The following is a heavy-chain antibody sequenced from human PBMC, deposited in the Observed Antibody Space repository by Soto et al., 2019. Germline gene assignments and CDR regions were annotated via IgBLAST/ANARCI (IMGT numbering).Heavy chain of an antibody. CDR1: GFTFSSYA. J-gene: IGHJ4*02. CDR3: AREGLGDGDSIDY. Sequence: QVQLVESGGGVVQPGRSLRLSCAASGFTFSSYAMHWVRQAPGKGLEWVAVISYDGSNKYYADSVKGRFTISRDNSKNTLYLQMNSLRAEDTAVYYCAREGLGDGDSIDYWGQGTLVTVSS. V-gene: IGHV3-30-3*01. CDR2: ISYDGSNK. D-gene: IGHD4-17*01.